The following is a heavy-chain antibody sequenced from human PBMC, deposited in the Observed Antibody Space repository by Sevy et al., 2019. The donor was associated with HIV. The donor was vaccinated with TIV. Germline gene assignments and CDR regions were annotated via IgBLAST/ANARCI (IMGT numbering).Heavy chain of an antibody. V-gene: IGHV3-33*06. J-gene: IGHJ4*02. CDR3: AKDSSPYSNHFDY. D-gene: IGHD4-4*01. CDR1: GFTFSGFG. Sequence: GGSLRLSRAASGFTFSGFGMHWVRQAPGKGLEWVAVIWYDESNEYYGDSVKGRFTISRDNSKNTVYLQMNSLRVEDTALYYCAKDSSPYSNHFDYWGRGTLVTVPQ. CDR2: IWYDESNE.